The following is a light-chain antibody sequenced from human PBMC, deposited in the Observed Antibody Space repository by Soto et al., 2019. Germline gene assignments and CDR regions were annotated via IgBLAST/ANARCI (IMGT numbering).Light chain of an antibody. J-gene: IGKJ5*01. CDR1: QSVGSK. CDR2: DAS. V-gene: IGKV3-11*01. CDR3: QQRSNWPIT. Sequence: EIVLTQSPATLSLSPGERVTLSSRASQSVGSKLAWFQQKPGQAPRLLIYDASNRATGIPARFSGSGSGTDFTVTVSSLEPEDFAVYYCQQRSNWPITFGQGTRLEIK.